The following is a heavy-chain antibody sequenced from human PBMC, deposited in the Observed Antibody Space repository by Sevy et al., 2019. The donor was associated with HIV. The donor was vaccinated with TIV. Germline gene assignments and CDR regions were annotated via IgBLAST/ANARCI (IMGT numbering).Heavy chain of an antibody. Sequence: GGSLRLSCAASGFSFSSYGMHWVRQAPGKGLEWMSYIQYDGSNKDYADSVKVRFTISRDNSKNTLYLQMNSRRVEDTAVFYCVKEGGGEGGDHWGQGTLVTVSS. CDR2: IQYDGSNK. CDR1: GFSFSSYG. J-gene: IGHJ4*02. CDR3: VKEGGGEGGDH. V-gene: IGHV3-30*02. D-gene: IGHD2-21*01.